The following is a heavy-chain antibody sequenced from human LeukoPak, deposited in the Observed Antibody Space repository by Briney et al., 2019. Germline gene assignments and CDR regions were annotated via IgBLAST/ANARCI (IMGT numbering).Heavy chain of an antibody. CDR3: TRGHWNYGNAFDI. V-gene: IGHV3-49*04. Sequence: GGSLRLSCTASGFTLGDYAMSWVRQAPGKGLEWVGFIRSKAYGGTTEYAASVKGRFTISRDGSKSIAYLQMNSLKTDDTAVYYCTRGHWNYGNAFDIWGQGTMVTVSS. D-gene: IGHD1-7*01. CDR2: IRSKAYGGTT. J-gene: IGHJ3*02. CDR1: GFTLGDYA.